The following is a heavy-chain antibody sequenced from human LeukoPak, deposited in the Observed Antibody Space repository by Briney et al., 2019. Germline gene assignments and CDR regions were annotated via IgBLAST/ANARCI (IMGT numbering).Heavy chain of an antibody. CDR2: IYYSGST. CDR1: GGSISSSSYY. D-gene: IGHD3-10*01. CDR3: ARAGRSRSGSSFDY. V-gene: IGHV4-39*07. J-gene: IGHJ4*02. Sequence: SETLSLTCTVSGGSISSSSYYWGWIRQPPGKGLEWIGSIYYSGSTYYNPSLKSRVTISVDTSKNQFSLKLSSVTAADTAVYYCARAGRSRSGSSFDYWGQGTLVTVSS.